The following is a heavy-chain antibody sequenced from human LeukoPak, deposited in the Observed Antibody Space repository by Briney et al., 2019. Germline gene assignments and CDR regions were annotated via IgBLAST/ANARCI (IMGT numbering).Heavy chain of an antibody. Sequence: PGGSLRLSCAASGFTFSSYAMSWVGQAPGKGLEWVSAISGSGGSTYYADSVKGRFTISRDNSKNTLYLQMNSLRAEDTAVYYCAPDVVIAIPTFDYWGQGTLVTVSS. CDR1: GFTFSSYA. CDR2: ISGSGGST. J-gene: IGHJ4*02. V-gene: IGHV3-23*01. CDR3: APDVVIAIPTFDY. D-gene: IGHD2-21*01.